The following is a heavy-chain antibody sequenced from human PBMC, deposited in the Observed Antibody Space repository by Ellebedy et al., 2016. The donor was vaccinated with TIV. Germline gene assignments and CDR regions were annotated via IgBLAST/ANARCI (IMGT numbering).Heavy chain of an antibody. Sequence: GSLRLXXTVSGGSISSSSYYWGWIRQPPGKGLEWIGSIYYSGSTYYNPSLKSRVTISVDTSKNQFSLKLSSVTAADTAVYYCARDSGDGDYVYYYYYGMDVWGQGTTVTVSS. V-gene: IGHV4-39*07. CDR3: ARDSGDGDYVYYYYYGMDV. D-gene: IGHD4-17*01. J-gene: IGHJ6*02. CDR1: GGSISSSSYY. CDR2: IYYSGST.